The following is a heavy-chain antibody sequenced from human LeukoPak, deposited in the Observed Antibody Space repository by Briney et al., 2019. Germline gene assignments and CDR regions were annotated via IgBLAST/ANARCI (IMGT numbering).Heavy chain of an antibody. Sequence: SETLSLTCAVYGGSFSGYYRSWIRQPPGKGLEWIGEINHSGSTNYNPSLKNRVTISVDTSKNQFSLKLSSVTAADTAVYYCARGLNYYDSSGYLDYWGQGTLVTVSS. CDR1: GGSFSGYY. CDR3: ARGLNYYDSSGYLDY. J-gene: IGHJ4*02. D-gene: IGHD3-22*01. V-gene: IGHV4-34*01. CDR2: INHSGST.